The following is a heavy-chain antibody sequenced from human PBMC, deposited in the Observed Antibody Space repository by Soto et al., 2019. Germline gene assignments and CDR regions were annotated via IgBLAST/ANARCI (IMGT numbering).Heavy chain of an antibody. CDR1: GGSISSYY. Sequence: SETLSLTCTVSGGSISSYYWSWIRQPPGKGLEWIGYIYYSGSTNYNPSLKSRVTISVDTSKNQFSLKLSSVTAADTAVYYCARTSLSQGIAVADWGQGTLVTVSS. CDR3: ARTSLSQGIAVAD. V-gene: IGHV4-59*01. CDR2: IYYSGST. J-gene: IGHJ4*02. D-gene: IGHD6-19*01.